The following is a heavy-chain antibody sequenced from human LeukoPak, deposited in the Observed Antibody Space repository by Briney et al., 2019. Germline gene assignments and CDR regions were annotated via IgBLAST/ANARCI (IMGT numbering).Heavy chain of an antibody. CDR1: GGSISSGDYY. CDR3: ARVLKTYYDFWSGYAGFDY. J-gene: IGHJ4*02. Sequence: SETLSLTCTVSGGSISSGDYYWSWIRQPPGKGLEWIGYIYYSGSTYYNPSLKSRVTISVDTSKNQFSLKLSSVTAADTAVYYCARVLKTYYDFWSGYAGFDYWGQGTLVTVSS. D-gene: IGHD3-3*01. CDR2: IYYSGST. V-gene: IGHV4-30-4*08.